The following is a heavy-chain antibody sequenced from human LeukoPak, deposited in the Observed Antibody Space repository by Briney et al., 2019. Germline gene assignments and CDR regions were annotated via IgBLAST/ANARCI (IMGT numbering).Heavy chain of an antibody. Sequence: ASVKVSCKASGYTFTSYAMHWVRQAPGQRLEWMGWINAGNGNTKYSQEFQGRVTITRDTSASTAYMELSSLRSEDTAVYYCARVGLRYTANDYWGQGTLVTVSS. D-gene: IGHD5-18*01. CDR3: ARVGLRYTANDY. CDR1: GYTFTSYA. J-gene: IGHJ4*02. V-gene: IGHV1-3*03. CDR2: INAGNGNT.